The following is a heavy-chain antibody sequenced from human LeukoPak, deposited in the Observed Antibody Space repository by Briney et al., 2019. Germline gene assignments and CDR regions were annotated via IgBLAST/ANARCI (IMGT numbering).Heavy chain of an antibody. CDR2: ISYDGSNK. J-gene: IGHJ3*02. Sequence: PGGSLRLSCAASGFTFSSYGMHWVRQAPGKGLEWVAVISYDGSNKYYADSVKGRFTISRDNSKNTLYLQMNSLRAEDTAVYYCAKVYSARTYAFDMWGQGTVVSVSA. V-gene: IGHV3-30*18. D-gene: IGHD6-6*01. CDR3: AKVYSARTYAFDM. CDR1: GFTFSSYG.